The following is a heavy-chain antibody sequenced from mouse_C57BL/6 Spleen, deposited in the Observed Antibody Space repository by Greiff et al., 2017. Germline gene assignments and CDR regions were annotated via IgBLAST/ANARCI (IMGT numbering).Heavy chain of an antibody. D-gene: IGHD1-1*01. J-gene: IGHJ2*01. Sequence: QVQLQQPGAELVMPGASVKLSCKASGYTFTSYWMHWVKQRPGQGLEWIGEIDPSDSYTNYNQKFKGKSTLTVDKSSSTAYMQLSSLTSEDSAVYYWARKGHGSSFDYWGQGTTLTVSS. CDR1: GYTFTSYW. CDR2: IDPSDSYT. CDR3: ARKGHGSSFDY. V-gene: IGHV1-69*01.